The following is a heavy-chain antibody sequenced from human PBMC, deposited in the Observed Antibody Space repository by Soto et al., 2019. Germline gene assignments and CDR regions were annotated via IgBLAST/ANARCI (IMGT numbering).Heavy chain of an antibody. CDR3: AKRPYLDY. V-gene: IGHV3-23*01. CDR2: ISGSGGST. CDR1: GFTFSSYA. Sequence: EVQRLESGGGLVQPGGSLRRSCAASGFTFSSYAMSWVRQAAGKGLEWVSDISGSGGSTYYADSVKGRFTISRDNSKNTLYLQMNSLRAEDTAVYYCAKRPYLDYWGQGTLVNVSS. J-gene: IGHJ4*02.